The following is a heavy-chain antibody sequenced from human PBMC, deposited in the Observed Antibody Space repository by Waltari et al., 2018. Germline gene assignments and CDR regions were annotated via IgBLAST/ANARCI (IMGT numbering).Heavy chain of an antibody. Sequence: ELQLVESGGGFVQPGGSLSLPCAASGFISLPYWMHWVRQAPGKGLVSVSNINTDGSITRYADSVKGRFTISRDNAENTLFLQMHSLRAEDTAVYYCVMYSSSFLGDCWGQGTLVTVSS. D-gene: IGHD6-19*01. J-gene: IGHJ4*02. CDR3: VMYSSSFLGDC. CDR2: INTDGSIT. V-gene: IGHV3-74*01. CDR1: GFISLPYW.